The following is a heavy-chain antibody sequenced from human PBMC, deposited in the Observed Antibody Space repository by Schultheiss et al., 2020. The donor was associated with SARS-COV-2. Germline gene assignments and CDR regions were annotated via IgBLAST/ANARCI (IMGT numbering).Heavy chain of an antibody. D-gene: IGHD3-16*01. CDR2: IYYSGST. CDR3: ARIIMITFGGVNGPFDY. J-gene: IGHJ4*02. V-gene: IGHV4-31*03. Sequence: SETLSLTCTVSGGSISSGGYYWSWIRQHPGKGLEWIGYIYYSGSTYYNPSLKSRVTISVDTSKNQFSLKLSSVTAADTAVYYCARIIMITFGGVNGPFDYWGQGTLVTVSS. CDR1: GGSISSGGYY.